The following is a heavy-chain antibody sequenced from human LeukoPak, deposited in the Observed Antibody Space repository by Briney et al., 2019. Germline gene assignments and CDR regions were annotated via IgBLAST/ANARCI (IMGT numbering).Heavy chain of an antibody. Sequence: SETLSLTCTVSGGSISSYYWSWIRQPPGKGLEGIGYIYYSGSTNYNPSLKSRVTILVDTSKNQFSLKLSSVTAADTAVYYCASASSSWSQGWYFDLWGRGTLVNVSS. V-gene: IGHV4-59*01. J-gene: IGHJ2*01. CDR1: GGSISSYY. D-gene: IGHD6-13*01. CDR3: ASASSSWSQGWYFDL. CDR2: IYYSGST.